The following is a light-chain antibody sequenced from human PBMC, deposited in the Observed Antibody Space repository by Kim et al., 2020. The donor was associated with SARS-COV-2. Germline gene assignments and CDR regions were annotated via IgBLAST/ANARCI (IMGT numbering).Light chain of an antibody. Sequence: QSALTQPASVSGSPGQSITISCTGTSSNVGGYNYVYWYQQHPGKAPKLMIYDVGTRPSGVPDRFSGSKSGNTASLTISGLQAEDEADYYCSSYTTTTAQVFGGGTQLTVL. V-gene: IGLV2-14*03. CDR1: SSNVGGYNY. CDR3: SSYTTTTAQV. J-gene: IGLJ2*01. CDR2: DVG.